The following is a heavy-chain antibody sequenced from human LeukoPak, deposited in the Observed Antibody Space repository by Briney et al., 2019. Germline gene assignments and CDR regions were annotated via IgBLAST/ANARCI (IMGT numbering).Heavy chain of an antibody. J-gene: IGHJ4*02. Sequence: GGSLRLPCAASGFTFSNAWMSWVRQAPGKGLEWVGRIKSKTDGGTTDYAAPVKGRFTISRDDSKNTLYLQMNSLKTEDTAVYYAVATIRHGGSDYFDYWGQGTLVTVSS. CDR3: VATIRHGGSDYFDY. V-gene: IGHV3-15*01. CDR1: GFTFSNAW. CDR2: IKSKTDGGTT. D-gene: IGHD5-12*01.